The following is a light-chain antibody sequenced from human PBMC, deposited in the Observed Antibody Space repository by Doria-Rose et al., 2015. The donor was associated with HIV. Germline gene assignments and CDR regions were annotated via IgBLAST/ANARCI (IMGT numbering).Light chain of an antibody. J-gene: IGKJ3*01. CDR1: QSLLYTSKNY. CDR3: QQYYDTPS. Sequence: DIQVTQSPESLGMSLGERAALNCKSNQSLLYTSKNYLAWYQQKPGQPPKLLIYWASTRQSGVPARFSGSGSGTDFTLTISSLEAEDVAVCYCQQYYDTPSFGPGTTVDIK. CDR2: WAS. V-gene: IGKV4-1*01.